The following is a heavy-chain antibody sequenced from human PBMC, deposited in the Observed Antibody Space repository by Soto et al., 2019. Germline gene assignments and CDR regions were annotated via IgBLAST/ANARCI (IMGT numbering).Heavy chain of an antibody. CDR3: ATSQKGYNWNYFDH. Sequence: XTLSLPCAVSGGSLSGSYYYWGWLRQSPGKGPEWIGIVFYTGFTSYNPSLESRVSVYVDTSKNPFSLKVSCVSDAETAVYYCATSQKGYNWNYFDHWGQGALFTVSP. CDR1: GGSLSGSYYY. J-gene: IGHJ4*02. V-gene: IGHV4-39*01. D-gene: IGHD1-20*01. CDR2: VFYTGFT.